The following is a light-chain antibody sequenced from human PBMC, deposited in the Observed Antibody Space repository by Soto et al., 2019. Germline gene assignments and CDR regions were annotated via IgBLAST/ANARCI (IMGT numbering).Light chain of an antibody. CDR1: SSDVGGYNY. CDR3: SSYSSSSAPLV. V-gene: IGLV2-14*03. J-gene: IGLJ2*01. Sequence: QSALTQPASVSGSPGQSITISCTGTSSDVGGYNYVSWYQLHPGKAPKLMIYDVRNRPSGVSNRFSGSKSGSTASLTISGLQAEDDADYYCSSYSSSSAPLVFGGGTKLTVL. CDR2: DVR.